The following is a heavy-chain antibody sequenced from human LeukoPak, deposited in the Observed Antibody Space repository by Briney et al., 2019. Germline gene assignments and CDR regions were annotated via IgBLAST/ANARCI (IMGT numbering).Heavy chain of an antibody. CDR1: GGTFSSYA. J-gene: IGHJ4*02. V-gene: IGHV5-51*01. CDR2: IYPGDSDT. D-gene: IGHD5-24*01. CDR3: ARLAGDGHNYFDS. Sequence: KVSCKASGGTFSSYAFTWVRQAPGQGLEWMGIIYPGDSDTRYSPSFRGQVTFSADKSITTAYLQWSSLKASDTAMYYCARLAGDGHNYFDSWGQGTLVTVSS.